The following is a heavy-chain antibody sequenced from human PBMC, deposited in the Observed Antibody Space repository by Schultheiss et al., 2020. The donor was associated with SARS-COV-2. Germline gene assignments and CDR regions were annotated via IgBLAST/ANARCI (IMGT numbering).Heavy chain of an antibody. D-gene: IGHD6-13*01. Sequence: GESLKISCAASGFTFSSYAMHWVRQAPGKGLEWVAVISYGGSNKYYADSVKGRFTISRDNSKNTLYLQMNSLRAEDTAVYYCARDSPSHSSSWYYFDYWGQGTLVTVSS. CDR1: GFTFSSYA. CDR3: ARDSPSHSSSWYYFDY. CDR2: ISYGGSNK. V-gene: IGHV3-30-3*01. J-gene: IGHJ4*02.